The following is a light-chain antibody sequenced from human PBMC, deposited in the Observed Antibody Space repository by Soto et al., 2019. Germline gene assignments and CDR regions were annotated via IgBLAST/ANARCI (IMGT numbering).Light chain of an antibody. CDR1: SSDVGGYNY. Sequence: QSALTQPASVSGSPGQSITISCTGTSSDVGGYNYVSWYQQHPGKAPKLMIYDVSNRPSGVSNRFSGSKSGNMASLTISGLQAEDEADYCCSSYTSSSTLVFGGGTKVTVL. V-gene: IGLV2-14*01. CDR2: DVS. CDR3: SSYTSSSTLV. J-gene: IGLJ2*01.